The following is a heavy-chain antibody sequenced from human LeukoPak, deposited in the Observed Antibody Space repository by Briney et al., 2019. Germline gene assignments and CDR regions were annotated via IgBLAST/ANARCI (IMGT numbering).Heavy chain of an antibody. CDR2: MNPKGGKA. V-gene: IGHV1-8*03. CDR1: GYTFTSYD. J-gene: IGHJ4*02. D-gene: IGHD3-3*01. CDR3: ARTSRSITIFGAVIYFDF. Sequence: ASVKVSSKASGYTFTSYDTNGVRQATGQRLEWMGWMNPKGGKAGYAQKLPGRVTINRNTSITTAYMELGSVRSEDTGVYYCARTSRSITIFGAVIYFDFWGQGTLVTVSS.